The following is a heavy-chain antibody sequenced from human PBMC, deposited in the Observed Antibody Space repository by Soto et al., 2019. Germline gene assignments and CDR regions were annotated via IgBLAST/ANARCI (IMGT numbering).Heavy chain of an antibody. Sequence: ASVKVSCKASGYTFTSYGITWVRQAPGQGLEWMGWTSAKNDDTRYAQKFQGRVTLTTDTSTTTAYMELRSLRADDTAIYYCAKNMAQGDYDDDSGQGTLVTVSS. D-gene: IGHD3-10*01. CDR3: AKNMAQGDYDDD. V-gene: IGHV1-18*01. CDR2: TSAKNDDT. CDR1: GYTFTSYG. J-gene: IGHJ4*02.